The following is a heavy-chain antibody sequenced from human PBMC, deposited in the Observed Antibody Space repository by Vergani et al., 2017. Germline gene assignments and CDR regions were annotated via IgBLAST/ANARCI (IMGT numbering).Heavy chain of an antibody. D-gene: IGHD3-22*01. CDR1: GYSISSGYY. Sequence: QVQLQESGPGLVKPSETLSLTCTVSGYSISSGYYWGWIRQPPGKGLEWIGSIYHSGSTYYNPSLKSRVTISVDTSKNQFSLKLSSVTAADTAAYYCARVPITMIPLDYWGQGTLVTVSS. CDR2: IYHSGST. CDR3: ARVPITMIPLDY. J-gene: IGHJ4*02. V-gene: IGHV4-38-2*02.